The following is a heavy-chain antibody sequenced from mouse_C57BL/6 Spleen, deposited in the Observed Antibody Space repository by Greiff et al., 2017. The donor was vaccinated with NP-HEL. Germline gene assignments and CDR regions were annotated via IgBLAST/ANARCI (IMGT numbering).Heavy chain of an antibody. Sequence: QVQLQQPGAELVRPGSSVKLSCKASGYTFTSYWMHWVKQRPIQGLEWIGNIDPSDSETHYNQKFKDKATLTVDKSSSTAYMQLSSLTSEDSAVYYCAIRGARQLRLRDFDYWGQGTTLTVSS. J-gene: IGHJ2*01. CDR3: AIRGARQLRLRDFDY. CDR2: IDPSDSET. V-gene: IGHV1-52*01. D-gene: IGHD3-2*02. CDR1: GYTFTSYW.